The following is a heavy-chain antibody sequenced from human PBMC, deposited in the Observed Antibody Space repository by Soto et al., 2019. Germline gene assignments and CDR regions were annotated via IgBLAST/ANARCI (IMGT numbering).Heavy chain of an antibody. J-gene: IGHJ3*01. CDR3: AGRTYG. Sequence: EVQLVESGGGLVQPGGSLRLSCAASGFDVSSNYMSWVRQAPGKGLEWVSLIYSGGTTYYADSVKGRFTISRHSSKNTLYLQMNSLRVEDMAVYYCAGRTYGWGQGTMVTVSA. CDR2: IYSGGTT. D-gene: IGHD4-17*01. V-gene: IGHV3-53*04. CDR1: GFDVSSNY.